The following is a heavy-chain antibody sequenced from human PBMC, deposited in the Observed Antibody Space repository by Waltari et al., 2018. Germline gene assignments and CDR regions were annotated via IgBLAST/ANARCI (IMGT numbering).Heavy chain of an antibody. V-gene: IGHV4-39*01. CDR2: VYSSGRT. Sequence: QLQLQESGPGLVKPSETLSLTCTVSGGSISSSSYYWGWIRHPPGKGLEWIGSVYSSGRTYDNPALKSRVTISVDTSKNQFSLKLSSVTAADTAVYYCAALRFLEWFRMDDWGQGTTVTVSS. J-gene: IGHJ6*02. CDR1: GGSISSSSYY. CDR3: AALRFLEWFRMDD. D-gene: IGHD3-3*01.